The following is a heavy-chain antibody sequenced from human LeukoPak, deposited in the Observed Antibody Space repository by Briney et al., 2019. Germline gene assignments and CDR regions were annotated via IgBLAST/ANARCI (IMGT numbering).Heavy chain of an antibody. V-gene: IGHV4-38-2*02. J-gene: IGHJ6*03. Sequence: SETLSLTCTVSGYSISSGYYWGWIRQPPGKGLEWIGSIYYSGSTYYNPSLKSRVTISVDTTKNQFSLKLSSVTAADTAVYYCARVTRNYYYHMDVWGKGTTVTVSS. CDR2: IYYSGST. CDR1: GYSISSGYY. D-gene: IGHD4-17*01. CDR3: ARVTRNYYYHMDV.